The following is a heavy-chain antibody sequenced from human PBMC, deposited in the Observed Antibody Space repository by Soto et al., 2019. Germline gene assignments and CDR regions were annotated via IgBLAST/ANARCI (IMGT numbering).Heavy chain of an antibody. CDR3: ARSGEFGWEASAA. CDR1: GGSFSGYY. D-gene: IGHD1-26*01. V-gene: IGHV4-34*01. J-gene: IGHJ4*02. CDR2: INHRGST. Sequence: QVQLQQWGAGLLKPSETLSLTCAVYGGSFSGYYWSWIRQPPGMGLGWIGEINHRGSTNYNPSLKGRGTISVDTSKNQFSLKLSSVTAADTAVYYCARSGEFGWEASAAWGQGTLVTVSS.